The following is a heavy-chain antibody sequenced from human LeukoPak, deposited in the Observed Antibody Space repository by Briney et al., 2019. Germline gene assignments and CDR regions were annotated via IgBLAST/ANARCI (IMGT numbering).Heavy chain of an antibody. J-gene: IGHJ4*02. D-gene: IGHD3-16*01. Sequence: PSETLSLTCTVSGDSILSSYWSWIRQSPGKGPQWIGHIHYSGSTKYNPSLKSRVTISVDTSKNQFSLKLSSVTAADTAVYYCAGGLGYVGDWGQGTLVTVSS. CDR1: GDSILSSY. CDR3: AGGLGYVGD. CDR2: IHYSGST. V-gene: IGHV4-59*12.